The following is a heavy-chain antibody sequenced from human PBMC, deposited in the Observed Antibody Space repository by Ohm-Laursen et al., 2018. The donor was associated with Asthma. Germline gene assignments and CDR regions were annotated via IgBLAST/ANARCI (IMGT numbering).Heavy chain of an antibody. J-gene: IGHJ6*02. D-gene: IGHD3-22*01. V-gene: IGHV2-70*01. CDR1: GFSPSTSGMC. CDR3: ARVYDSSGLDYYYGMDV. Sequence: TQTLTLTRTFSGFSPSTSGMCVSWIRQPPGKALEWLALIDWDDDKYYSTSLKTRLTISKDTSKNQVVLTMTNMDPVDTPTYYCARVYDSSGLDYYYGMDVWGQGTTVTVSS. CDR2: IDWDDDK.